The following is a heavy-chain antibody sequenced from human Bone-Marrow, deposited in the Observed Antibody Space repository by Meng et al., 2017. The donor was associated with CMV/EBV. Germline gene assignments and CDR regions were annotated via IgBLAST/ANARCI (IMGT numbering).Heavy chain of an antibody. CDR3: ARDWPDSSGYSHFDY. CDR2: ISAYNGNT. V-gene: IGHV1-18*01. J-gene: IGHJ4*02. CDR1: GYTFTSYG. Sequence: ASVKVSCKASGYTFTSYGISWVRQAPGQGLEWMGLISAYNGNTNYAQKLQGRVTMTTDTSTSTAYMELRSLRSDDTAVYYCARDWPDSSGYSHFDYWGQGTLVTVSS. D-gene: IGHD3-22*01.